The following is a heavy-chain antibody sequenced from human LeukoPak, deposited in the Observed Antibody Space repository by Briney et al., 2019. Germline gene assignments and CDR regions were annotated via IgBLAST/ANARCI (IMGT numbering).Heavy chain of an antibody. D-gene: IGHD2-15*01. Sequence: SETLSLTCAVYGGPFNGYYWSWIRQPPGKGLEWIGEINHSGSTNYNPSLKSRVTISVDTSKNQFSLKLSSVTAADTAVYYCARKIPCSGGSCYPINIWGQGTMVTVSS. CDR1: GGPFNGYY. CDR3: ARKIPCSGGSCYPINI. V-gene: IGHV4-34*01. CDR2: INHSGST. J-gene: IGHJ3*02.